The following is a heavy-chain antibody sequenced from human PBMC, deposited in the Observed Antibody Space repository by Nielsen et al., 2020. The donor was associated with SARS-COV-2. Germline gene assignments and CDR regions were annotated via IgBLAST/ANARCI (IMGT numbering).Heavy chain of an antibody. Sequence: SETLSLTCTVSGGSISSYYWSWIRQPPGKGLEWIGYIYYSGSTNYNPSLKSRVTISVDTSKNQFSLKLSSVTAADTAVYYCARVSESGSYSRFCMDVWGQGTTVTVSS. D-gene: IGHD3-10*01. V-gene: IGHV4-59*01. J-gene: IGHJ6*02. CDR3: ARVSESGSYSRFCMDV. CDR2: IYYSGST. CDR1: GGSISSYY.